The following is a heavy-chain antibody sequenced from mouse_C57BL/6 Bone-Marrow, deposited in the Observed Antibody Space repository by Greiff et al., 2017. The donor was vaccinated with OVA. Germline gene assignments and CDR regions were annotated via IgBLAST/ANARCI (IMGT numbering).Heavy chain of an antibody. Sequence: VQLKESGGDLVKPGGSLKLSCAASGFTFSSYGMSWVRQTPDKRLEWVATISSGGSYTYYPDSVKGRVTISRDNAKNTLYLQMSSLKSEDTAMYYCARGDYDYDWFAYWGQGTLVTVSA. V-gene: IGHV5-6*01. J-gene: IGHJ3*01. CDR3: ARGDYDYDWFAY. D-gene: IGHD2-4*01. CDR1: GFTFSSYG. CDR2: ISSGGSYT.